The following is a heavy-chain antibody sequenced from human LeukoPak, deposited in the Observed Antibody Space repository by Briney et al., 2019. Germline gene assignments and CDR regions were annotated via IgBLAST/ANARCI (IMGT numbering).Heavy chain of an antibody. CDR2: IYYTGST. V-gene: IGHV4-39*01. J-gene: IGHJ4*02. Sequence: PSETLSLTCTVSGGSISSGSYNWGWIRQPPGKGLEWIGSIYYTGSTYYNPSLKSRVTISVDTSKNQFSLKLSSVTAADTAVYYCARRRNGYNYLYFDDWGQGTLVTVSS. D-gene: IGHD5-24*01. CDR3: ARRRNGYNYLYFDD. CDR1: GGSISSGSYN.